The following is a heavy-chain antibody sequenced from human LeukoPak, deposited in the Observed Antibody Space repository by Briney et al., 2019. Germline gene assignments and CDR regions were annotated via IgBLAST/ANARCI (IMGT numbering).Heavy chain of an antibody. CDR2: IYTSGST. J-gene: IGHJ5*02. V-gene: IGHV4-61*02. Sequence: SETLSLTCTVSGGSISSGSYYWSWIRQPAGKGLEWIGRIYTSGSTNYNPSLKSRVTISVDTSKNQFSLKLSSVTAADTAVYYCARDLSDRYCSGGSCYSEWFDPWGQGTLVTVSS. CDR3: ARDLSDRYCSGGSCYSEWFDP. CDR1: GGSISSGSYY. D-gene: IGHD2-15*01.